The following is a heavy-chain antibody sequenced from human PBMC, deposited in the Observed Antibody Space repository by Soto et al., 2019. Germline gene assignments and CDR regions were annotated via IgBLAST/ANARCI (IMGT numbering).Heavy chain of an antibody. Sequence: SETLSLTCNVSGVSISDTSHYWGWIRQPPGKGLEWIGTIYFNGNTFYNPSLKSRLTISVDTSKNQISLRLTSVTAADTVVYYCARQGSYWGQGTLVTVSS. CDR2: IYFNGNT. J-gene: IGHJ4*02. V-gene: IGHV4-39*01. CDR3: ARQGSY. CDR1: GVSISDTSHY.